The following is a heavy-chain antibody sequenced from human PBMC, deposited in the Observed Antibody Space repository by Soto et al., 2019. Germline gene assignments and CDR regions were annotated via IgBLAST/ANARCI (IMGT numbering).Heavy chain of an antibody. D-gene: IGHD3-10*02. V-gene: IGHV3-23*01. J-gene: IGHJ4*02. CDR2: LSGSGGNT. CDR1: GFAFSNYA. CDR3: AKSRPSVEKTGDYVQN. Sequence: GGSLRLSCSASGFAFSNYAMAWVRQAPGQGLEWISSLSGSGGNTYYADSVKGRFTISRDNSKNTLSLHMNSLTAEDTAKHYCAKSRPSVEKTGDYVQNWGQGTLVTVSS.